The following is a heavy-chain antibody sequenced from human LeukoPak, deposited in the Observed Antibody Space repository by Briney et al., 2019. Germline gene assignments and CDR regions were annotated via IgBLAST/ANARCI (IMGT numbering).Heavy chain of an antibody. Sequence: SVKVSCKASGGTFSSYAISWVRQAPGQGLEWMGGIIPIFGTANYAQKFQGRVTITEDESTSTAYMELSSLRSEDTAVYYCALQGDIVVVVAATPLRYYFDYWGQGTLVTVSS. CDR3: ALQGDIVVVVAATPLRYYFDY. CDR2: IIPIFGTA. J-gene: IGHJ4*02. CDR1: GGTFSSYA. V-gene: IGHV1-69*13. D-gene: IGHD2-15*01.